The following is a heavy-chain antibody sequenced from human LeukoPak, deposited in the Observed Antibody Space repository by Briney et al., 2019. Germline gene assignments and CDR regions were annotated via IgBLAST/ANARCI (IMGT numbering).Heavy chain of an antibody. CDR2: INPSTGEK. CDR3: TRHTSPTFDY. D-gene: IGHD2-2*01. Sequence: ASVKVSCKASGGTFSSYAISWVRQAPGQGLEWMGWINPSTGEKGYAQKFQGRVTITRSTSINTAYMELSNLRSDDTAVYYCTRHTSPTFDYWGQGTLVTVSS. CDR1: GGTFSSYA. V-gene: IGHV1-8*03. J-gene: IGHJ4*02.